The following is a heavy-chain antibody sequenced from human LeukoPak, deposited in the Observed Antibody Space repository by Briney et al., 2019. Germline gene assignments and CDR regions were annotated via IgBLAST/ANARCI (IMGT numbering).Heavy chain of an antibody. D-gene: IGHD4-17*01. V-gene: IGHV3-23*01. CDR1: GLTFSNYA. Sequence: PGGSLRLSCAASGLTFSNYAMGWVRQAPGKGLECVSAISDDSSKTSYADSVKGRFTISRDYSKNTLYLQMNSLRAEDTAIYYCAKEGPDYGDYRSGDYLDFWGQGTLVTVSS. CDR3: AKEGPDYGDYRSGDYLDF. CDR2: ISDDSSKT. J-gene: IGHJ4*02.